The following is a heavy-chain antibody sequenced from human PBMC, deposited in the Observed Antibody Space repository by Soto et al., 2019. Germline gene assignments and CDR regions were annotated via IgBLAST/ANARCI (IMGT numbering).Heavy chain of an antibody. D-gene: IGHD1-26*01. J-gene: IGHJ6*02. CDR3: ARKYRYSGSYDYYYYGMDV. Sequence: QVQLVQSGAEVKKPGSSVKVSCKASGGTFSSYAISWVRQAPGQGLEWMGGSFPIFGTANYAQKFQGRVTITADESTSTAYMELSSLRSEDTAVYYCARKYRYSGSYDYYYYGMDVWGQGTTVTVSS. V-gene: IGHV1-69*01. CDR1: GGTFSSYA. CDR2: SFPIFGTA.